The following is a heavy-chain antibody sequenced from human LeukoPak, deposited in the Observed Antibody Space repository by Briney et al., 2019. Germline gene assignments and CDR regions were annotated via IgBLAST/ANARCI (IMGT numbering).Heavy chain of an antibody. CDR3: ARDPLGYCTNGVWFTGTGFDY. Sequence: SETLSLTCTVSGGSISSYYWSWIRQPPGKGLEWIGYIYYSGSTNYNPSLKSRVTISVDTSKNQFSLKLSSVTAADTAVYYCARDPLGYCTNGVWFTGTGFDYWGQGTLVTVSS. D-gene: IGHD2-8*01. CDR2: IYYSGST. V-gene: IGHV4-59*12. CDR1: GGSISSYY. J-gene: IGHJ4*02.